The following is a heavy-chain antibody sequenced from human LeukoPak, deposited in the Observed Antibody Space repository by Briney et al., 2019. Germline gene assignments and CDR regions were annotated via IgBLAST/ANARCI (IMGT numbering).Heavy chain of an antibody. J-gene: IGHJ6*03. D-gene: IGHD2-15*01. V-gene: IGHV4-59*01. CDR2: IYYSGNT. Sequence: SETLSLTCTVSGGSISSYYWTWIRQPPGKGLEWIGHIYYSGNTNYNPSLKSRVTISVDTSKNQFSLKLSSVTAADTAVYYCAGLNRDIVVVVAATQAAYMDVWGKGTTVTISS. CDR1: GGSISSYY. CDR3: AGLNRDIVVVVAATQAAYMDV.